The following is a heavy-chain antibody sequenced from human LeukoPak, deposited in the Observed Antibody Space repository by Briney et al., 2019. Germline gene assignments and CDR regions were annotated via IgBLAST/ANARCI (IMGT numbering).Heavy chain of an antibody. Sequence: ASVKVSCKASGYTFTSYAMHWVRQAPGQRLGWMGWINAGNGNTKYSQEFQGRVTITRDTSASTAYMELSSLRSEDMAVYYCARDPSRYFDWLLSYPSGYFDYWGQGTLVTVSS. J-gene: IGHJ4*02. CDR3: ARDPSRYFDWLLSYPSGYFDY. V-gene: IGHV1-3*03. CDR2: INAGNGNT. D-gene: IGHD3-9*01. CDR1: GYTFTSYA.